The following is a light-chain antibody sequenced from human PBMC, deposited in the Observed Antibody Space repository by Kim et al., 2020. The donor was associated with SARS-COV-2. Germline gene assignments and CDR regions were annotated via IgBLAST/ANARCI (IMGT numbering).Light chain of an antibody. CDR3: QQYNNWPYT. J-gene: IGKJ2*01. Sequence: SVAPRERANLSCSASQGISSNLAWYQQKLGQATRLLIYGASTGATGIPARFSGSGSGTEFTLTISSLQSEDFAVYYCQQYNNWPYTFGQGTKLEI. CDR2: GAS. CDR1: QGISSN. V-gene: IGKV3-15*01.